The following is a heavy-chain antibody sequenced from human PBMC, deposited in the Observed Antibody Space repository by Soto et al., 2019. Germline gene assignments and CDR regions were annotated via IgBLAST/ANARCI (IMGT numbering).Heavy chain of an antibody. V-gene: IGHV4-30-2*06. J-gene: IGHJ4*02. CDR3: ARGGVFVLWSGYFDF. Sequence: SETLSLTCAVSGGSISSSGYSWNWVRQSPGKGLEWIGYIYHSGSTNYNPSLRSRVTISLDGSKNQFSLKLTSVTAADTAVYYCARGGVFVLWSGYFDFWGQGSLVTVS. D-gene: IGHD3-3*01. CDR1: GGSISSSGYS. CDR2: IYHSGST.